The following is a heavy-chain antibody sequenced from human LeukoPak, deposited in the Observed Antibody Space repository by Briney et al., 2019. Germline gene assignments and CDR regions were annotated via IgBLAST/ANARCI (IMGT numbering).Heavy chain of an antibody. J-gene: IGHJ5*02. Sequence: SETLSLTCAVYGGSFSGYYWSWIRQPPGKGLEWIGEINHSGSTNYNPSLKSRVTMSVDTSKSQFSLSLSSVTAADTAVYYCARREVLGIAASWGQGTLVTVSS. D-gene: IGHD6-13*01. CDR3: ARREVLGIAAS. V-gene: IGHV4-34*01. CDR2: INHSGST. CDR1: GGSFSGYY.